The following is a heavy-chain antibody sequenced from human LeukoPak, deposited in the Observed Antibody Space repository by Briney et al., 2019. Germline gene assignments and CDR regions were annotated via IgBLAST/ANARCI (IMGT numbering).Heavy chain of an antibody. CDR2: INPNSGGT. V-gene: IGHV1-2*02. CDR3: AGYDFWSGHDSDYYGMDV. D-gene: IGHD3-3*01. J-gene: IGHJ6*02. Sequence: ASVKVSCKASGYTFTGYYMHWVRQAPGQGLEWMGWINPNSGGTNYAQKFQGRVTMTRDTSISTAYMELSRLRSDDTAVYYCAGYDFWSGHDSDYYGMDVWGQGTTVIVSS. CDR1: GYTFTGYY.